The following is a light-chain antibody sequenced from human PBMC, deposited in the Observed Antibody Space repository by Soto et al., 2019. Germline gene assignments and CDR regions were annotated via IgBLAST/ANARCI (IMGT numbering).Light chain of an antibody. J-gene: IGKJ2*01. Sequence: DIQMTQSPSSLSASAGDRVTITCRASQSINIYLNWYQKKPGKAPKVLIYAASSLQSGVPSRFSGSGSGTDFTLTISSLQAEDAATYYCQHSSEYPSTFSQGTKLEIK. V-gene: IGKV1-39*01. CDR1: QSINIY. CDR2: AAS. CDR3: QHSSEYPST.